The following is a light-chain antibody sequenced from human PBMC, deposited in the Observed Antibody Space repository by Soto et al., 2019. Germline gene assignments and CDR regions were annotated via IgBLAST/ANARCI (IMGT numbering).Light chain of an antibody. V-gene: IGKV3-20*01. CDR2: GAS. CDR1: QSVSNDY. J-gene: IGKJ2*01. Sequence: EIVLTQSPGALSLSPGERATLSCRASQSVSNDYLAWYQQKPGQALWLLIYGASSRATGIPDRFSGSGSGTDFTLTISRLEPEDFAVYYCQQYGSSLYTFGQGTKLEIK. CDR3: QQYGSSLYT.